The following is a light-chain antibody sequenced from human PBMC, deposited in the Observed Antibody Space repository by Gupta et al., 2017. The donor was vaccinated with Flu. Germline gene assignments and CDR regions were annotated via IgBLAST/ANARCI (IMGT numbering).Light chain of an antibody. Sequence: EIVFTQSPGTLSLSPGERATLSCRASQSVSSSYLAWYQQKPGQAPRLLIYGASSSATRLPDRFSGSGSGTEFTLTIIRREPEDFAVYYCRHECSSAFTFGPGTKVDIK. CDR1: QSVSSSY. J-gene: IGKJ3*01. V-gene: IGKV3-20*01. CDR3: RHECSSAFT. CDR2: GAS.